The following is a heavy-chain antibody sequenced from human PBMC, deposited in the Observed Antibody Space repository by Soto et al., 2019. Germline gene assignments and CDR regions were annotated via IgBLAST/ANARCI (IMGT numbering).Heavy chain of an antibody. CDR2: IWYDGSNK. J-gene: IGHJ4*02. V-gene: IGHV3-33*01. Sequence: TGGSLRLSCAAFGFTFSSYGMHWVRQAPGKGLEWVAVIWYDGSNKYYADSVKGRFTISRDNSKNTLYLQMNSLRAEDTAVYYCARGPGYSYGPDYWGQGTLVTVSS. D-gene: IGHD5-18*01. CDR3: ARGPGYSYGPDY. CDR1: GFTFSSYG.